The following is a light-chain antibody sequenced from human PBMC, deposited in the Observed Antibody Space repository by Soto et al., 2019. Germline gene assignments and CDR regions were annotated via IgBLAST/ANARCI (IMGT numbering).Light chain of an antibody. CDR2: EAI. CDR3: QQRRDWPPT. CDR1: QSVDNY. J-gene: IGKJ3*01. Sequence: EIVLTQSPGTLSMSPGEGATLACRATQSVDNYLAWYQHKPGQAPRPLIYEAIIRATGIPARFSATGSGTDFTLTINSLEPEDFAIYYCQQRRDWPPTFGPGTKVDIK. V-gene: IGKV3-11*01.